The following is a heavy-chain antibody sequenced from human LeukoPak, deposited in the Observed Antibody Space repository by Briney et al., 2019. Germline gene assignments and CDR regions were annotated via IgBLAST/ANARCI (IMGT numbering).Heavy chain of an antibody. J-gene: IGHJ3*02. V-gene: IGHV1-69*05. D-gene: IGHD1-14*01. CDR2: IIPIFGTA. CDR1: GGTFSSYA. Sequence: GASVKVSCKASGGTFSSYAISWVRQAPGQGLEWMGGIIPIFGTANYAQKFQVRVTITTDESTSTAYMELSSLRSEDTAVYYCARGSPRYRIVPGPTDAFDIWGQGTMVTVSS. CDR3: ARGSPRYRIVPGPTDAFDI.